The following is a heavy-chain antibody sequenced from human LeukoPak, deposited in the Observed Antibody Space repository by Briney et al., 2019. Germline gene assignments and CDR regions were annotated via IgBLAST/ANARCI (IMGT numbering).Heavy chain of an antibody. Sequence: GESLKISCKGSGYSFTSYWIGLVRQMPGKGLEGMGIIYPGDSDTRYSPSFQGQVTISADKSISTAYLQWSSLKASDTAMYYCARPASGTPDAFDIWGQGTMVTVSS. D-gene: IGHD1-26*01. V-gene: IGHV5-51*01. CDR2: IYPGDSDT. CDR3: ARPASGTPDAFDI. CDR1: GYSFTSYW. J-gene: IGHJ3*02.